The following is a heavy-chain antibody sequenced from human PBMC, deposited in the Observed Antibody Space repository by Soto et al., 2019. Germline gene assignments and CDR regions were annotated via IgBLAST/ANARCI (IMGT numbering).Heavy chain of an antibody. Sequence: EVQLVESGGGLVQPGGSLRLSCAASGFNFSIYWLHWVRQAPGKGPVWVSRIDNAGSSARYADSVKGRFTISRDNAKNTVYLQMNSLRAEYTAVYYCTRVGGSVSGMDVWGQGTTVTVSS. V-gene: IGHV3-74*01. D-gene: IGHD1-26*01. CDR1: GFNFSIYW. J-gene: IGHJ6*02. CDR2: IDNAGSSA. CDR3: TRVGGSVSGMDV.